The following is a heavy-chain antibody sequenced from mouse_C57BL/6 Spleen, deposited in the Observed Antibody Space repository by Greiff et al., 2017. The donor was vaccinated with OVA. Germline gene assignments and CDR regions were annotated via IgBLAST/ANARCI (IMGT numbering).Heavy chain of an antibody. CDR2: IHPNSGST. CDR3: ARRLPPDWYFDV. CDR1: GYTFTSYW. D-gene: IGHD6-1*01. Sequence: QVQLQQPGAELVKPGASVKLSCKASGYTFTSYWMHWVKQRPGQGLEWIGMIHPNSGSTNYNEKFKSKATLTVDKSSSTAYIQLSSLTSEDSAVYYCARRLPPDWYFDVWGTGTTVTVSS. J-gene: IGHJ1*03. V-gene: IGHV1-64*01.